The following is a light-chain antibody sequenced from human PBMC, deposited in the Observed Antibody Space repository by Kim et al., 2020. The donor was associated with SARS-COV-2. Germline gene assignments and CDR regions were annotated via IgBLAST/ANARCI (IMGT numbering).Light chain of an antibody. CDR1: SSNIGTPYD. CDR3: QSYDTSLSGLV. CDR2: GNS. Sequence: QGVTITCTGSSSNIGTPYDVHWYQYIPRTAPSPLIHGNSNRPSGVPDRFSGSKSGTSASLAITGLQSEDEAVYYCQSYDTSLSGLVFGGGTKVTVL. J-gene: IGLJ3*02. V-gene: IGLV1-40*01.